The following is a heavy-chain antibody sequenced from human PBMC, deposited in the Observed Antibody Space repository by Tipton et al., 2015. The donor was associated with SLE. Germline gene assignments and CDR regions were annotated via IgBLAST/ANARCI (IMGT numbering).Heavy chain of an antibody. CDR1: GGSISSSSYY. J-gene: IGHJ4*02. V-gene: IGHV4-39*01. Sequence: TLSLTCTVSGGSISSSSYYWGWLRQPPGKGLEWIGCIYYSGTTYYNPSLKSRVTIFVDTSKNQFSLKLSSVTAADTAVYFCARSRRLYTNWNGGDFIDYWGQGTLVTVSS. D-gene: IGHD1-20*01. CDR2: IYYSGTT. CDR3: ARSRRLYTNWNGGDFIDY.